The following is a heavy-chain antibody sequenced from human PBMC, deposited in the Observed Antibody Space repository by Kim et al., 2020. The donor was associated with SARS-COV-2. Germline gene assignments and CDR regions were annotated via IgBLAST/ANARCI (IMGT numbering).Heavy chain of an antibody. CDR3: ARYLKRGGFDY. J-gene: IGHJ4*02. D-gene: IGHD3-10*01. Sequence: SETLSLTCAVYGGSFSGYYWSWIRQPPGKGLEWIGEINHSGSTNYNPSLKSRVTISVDTSKNQFSLKLSSVTAADTAVYYCARYLKRGGFDYWGQGTLVTVSS. CDR2: INHSGST. V-gene: IGHV4-34*01. CDR1: GGSFSGYY.